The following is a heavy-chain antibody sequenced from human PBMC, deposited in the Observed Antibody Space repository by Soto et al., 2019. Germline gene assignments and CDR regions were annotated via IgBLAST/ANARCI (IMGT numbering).Heavy chain of an antibody. D-gene: IGHD3-9*01. V-gene: IGHV3-53*01. CDR2: IYSGGST. J-gene: IGHJ6*02. Sequence: GGSLRLSCAASGFTVSSNYMGWVRQAPGKGLEWVSVIYSGGSTYYADSVKGRFTISRDNSKNTLYLQMNSLRAEDTAVYYCARDRLNYDILTGYYYYGMDVWGQGTTVTVSS. CDR3: ARDRLNYDILTGYYYYGMDV. CDR1: GFTVSSNY.